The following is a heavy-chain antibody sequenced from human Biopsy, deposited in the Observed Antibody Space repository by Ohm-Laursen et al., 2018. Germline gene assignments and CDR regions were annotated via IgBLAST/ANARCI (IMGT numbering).Heavy chain of an antibody. Sequence: GTLSLTCTVSGGSISSYYWMWIRQPPGKGLEWIGYIHHAQSATYSPSHKSRVTISVDTSMNHLSLRLTSVTAADTAVYYCARHAPSYSGSYWRYFDLWGRGTLVTVSS. D-gene: IGHD1-26*01. CDR1: GGSISSYY. CDR3: ARHAPSYSGSYWRYFDL. CDR2: IHHAQSA. V-gene: IGHV4-59*08. J-gene: IGHJ2*01.